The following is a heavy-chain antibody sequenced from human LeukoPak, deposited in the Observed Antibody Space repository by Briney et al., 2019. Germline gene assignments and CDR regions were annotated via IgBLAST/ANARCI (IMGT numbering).Heavy chain of an antibody. J-gene: IGHJ4*02. D-gene: IGHD6-13*01. CDR2: IYYSGST. CDR1: GGSISSSSYY. Sequence: PSETLSLTCTVSGGSISSSSYYWGWIRQPPGKGLEWIGNIYYSGSTYYNPSLKSRVTISEDTSKNQFSLKLSSVTAADPAVYYCARRSSSWYSKIDSWGQGTLVTVSS. V-gene: IGHV4-39*01. CDR3: ARRSSSWYSKIDS.